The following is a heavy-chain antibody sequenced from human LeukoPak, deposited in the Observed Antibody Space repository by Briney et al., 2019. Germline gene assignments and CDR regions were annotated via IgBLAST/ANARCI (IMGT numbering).Heavy chain of an antibody. V-gene: IGHV3-30-3*01. CDR1: GFTFSSYA. Sequence: PGGSLRLSCAASGFTFSSYAMHWVRQAPGKGLEWVAVISYDGSNKYYADSVKGRFTISRDNSKNTLYLQMNSLRAEDTAVYYCARDLTPYGDYGVVYWGQGTLVTVSS. CDR3: ARDLTPYGDYGVVY. CDR2: ISYDGSNK. D-gene: IGHD4-17*01. J-gene: IGHJ4*02.